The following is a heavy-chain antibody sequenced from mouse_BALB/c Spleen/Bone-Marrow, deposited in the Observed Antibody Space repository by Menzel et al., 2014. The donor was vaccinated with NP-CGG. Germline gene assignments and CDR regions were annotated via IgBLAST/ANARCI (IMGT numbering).Heavy chain of an antibody. V-gene: IGHV5-6-3*01. Sequence: QPGGSLKLSCAASGFTFSSYGMSWVRQTPDKRLELVATINSNGGSTYYPDSVKGRFTISRDNAKNTLYLQMSSLKSEDTAMYYCARGLGFFDYWGQGTTLTVSP. CDR2: INSNGGST. D-gene: IGHD4-1*01. J-gene: IGHJ2*01. CDR1: GFTFSSYG. CDR3: ARGLGFFDY.